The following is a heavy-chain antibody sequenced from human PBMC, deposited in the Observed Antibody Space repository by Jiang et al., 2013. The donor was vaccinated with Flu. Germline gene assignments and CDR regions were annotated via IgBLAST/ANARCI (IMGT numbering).Heavy chain of an antibody. CDR3: TRWAQHSDTSGYFYDFFYMDV. V-gene: IGHV5-10-1*01. J-gene: IGHJ6*03. CDR1: GYNFTTSW. CDR2: IDPRDSFT. Sequence: RESLRISCKASGYNFTTSWITWVRQMPGKGLEWMGRIDPRDSFTNYNPSFQGHVFISTDKSINTVYLQWSSLKASDTAIYYCTRWAQHSDTSGYFYDFFYMDVWGKGTTVTVSS. D-gene: IGHD3-22*01.